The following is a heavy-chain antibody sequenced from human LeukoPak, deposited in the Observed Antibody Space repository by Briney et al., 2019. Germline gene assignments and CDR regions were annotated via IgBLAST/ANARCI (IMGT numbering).Heavy chain of an antibody. CDR1: GYTFTGYY. D-gene: IGHD3-3*01. Sequence: ASVKVSCKASGYTFTGYYMHWVRQAPGQGLEWMGWINPNSGGTNYAQKFQGWVTMTRDTSISTAYMELSRLRSDDTAVYYCARGGYDFWSGYFLGKNYYGMDVWGQGTTVTVSS. CDR3: ARGGYDFWSGYFLGKNYYGMDV. V-gene: IGHV1-2*04. CDR2: INPNSGGT. J-gene: IGHJ6*02.